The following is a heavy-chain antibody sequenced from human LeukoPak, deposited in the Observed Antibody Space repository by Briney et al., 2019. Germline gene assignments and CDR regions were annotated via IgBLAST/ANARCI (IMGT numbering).Heavy chain of an antibody. J-gene: IGHJ4*02. CDR2: INHSGST. V-gene: IGHV4-34*01. CDR3: ARHSSGWSDYFDF. D-gene: IGHD6-19*01. CDR1: GGSFSGYY. Sequence: TSETLSLTCAVYGGSFSGYYWSWIRQPPGKGLEWIGEINHSGSTNYNPSLKSRVTISVDTSKNQFSLKLSSVTAADTAVYYCARHSSGWSDYFDFWGQGTLVTVSS.